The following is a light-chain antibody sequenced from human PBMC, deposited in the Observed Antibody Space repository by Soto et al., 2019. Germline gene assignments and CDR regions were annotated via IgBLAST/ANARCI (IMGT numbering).Light chain of an antibody. Sequence: DIVMTQSPDSLAVSLGERATINCKSSQSVLYTSNKKNYFAWYQQTPGQPPKLLIYWASTRESGVPDRFSGSASGKDFTLTISSLQDEDVADYYCQQYYGTPWTFGQGTKVEI. V-gene: IGKV4-1*01. CDR3: QQYYGTPWT. J-gene: IGKJ1*01. CDR1: QSVLYTSNKKNY. CDR2: WAS.